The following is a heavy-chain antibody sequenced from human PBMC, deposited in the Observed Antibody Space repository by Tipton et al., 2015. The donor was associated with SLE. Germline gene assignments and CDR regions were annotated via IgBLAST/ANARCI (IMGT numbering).Heavy chain of an antibody. D-gene: IGHD3-3*01. CDR3: ARDITIFGVVGFWDI. CDR2: IYYSGST. CDR1: GGSISSSSYY. Sequence: TLSLTCTVSGGSISSSSYYWGWIRQPPGKGLEWIGSIYYSGSTYYNPSLKSRVTISVDTSKNQFSLKPSSVTAADTAVYYCARDITIFGVVGFWDIWGQGTMVTVSS. V-gene: IGHV4-39*07. J-gene: IGHJ3*02.